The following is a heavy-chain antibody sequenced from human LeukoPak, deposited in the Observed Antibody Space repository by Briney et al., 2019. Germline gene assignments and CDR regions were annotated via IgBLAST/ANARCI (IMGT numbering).Heavy chain of an antibody. D-gene: IGHD3-3*01. CDR2: ISGSGGST. CDR3: AKDLRGRGFDFWSWLRGRFDY. Sequence: GGSLRLSCAASGFTFSSYAMSWVRQAPGKGLEWVSAISGSGGSTYYADSVKGRFTISRDNSKNTLYLQMNSLRAEDTAVYYCAKDLRGRGFDFWSWLRGRFDYWGQGTLVTVSS. CDR1: GFTFSSYA. V-gene: IGHV3-23*01. J-gene: IGHJ4*02.